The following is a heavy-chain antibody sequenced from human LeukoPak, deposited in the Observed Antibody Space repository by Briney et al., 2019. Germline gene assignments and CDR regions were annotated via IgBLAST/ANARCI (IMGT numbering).Heavy chain of an antibody. Sequence: SETLSLTCTVSGGSISSYYWSWIRQPPGKGLEWIGYIYYRGSTNYNPSLKSRVTISVDTSKNQLSLKLSSVTAADTAVYYCARHLGTSAYSYGMDVWGQGTTVTASS. CDR2: IYYRGST. J-gene: IGHJ6*02. CDR1: GGSISSYY. CDR3: ARHLGTSAYSYGMDV. V-gene: IGHV4-59*08.